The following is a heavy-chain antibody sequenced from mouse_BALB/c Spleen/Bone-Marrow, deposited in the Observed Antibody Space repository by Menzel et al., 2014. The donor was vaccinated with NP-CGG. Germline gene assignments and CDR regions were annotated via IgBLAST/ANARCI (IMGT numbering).Heavy chain of an antibody. V-gene: IGHV1-82*01. CDR3: ARSYGYHAMDY. Sequence: QVQLQQSGPELVKPGASVKISCKASGYAFSSSWMNWVKQRPGQGLEWIGRIYPGDGDTNYNGKFKGKATLTADKSSSTAYIQLSRVTSVDSAVYFGARSYGYHAMDYWGQGTSVSVSS. CDR2: IYPGDGDT. CDR1: GYAFSSSW. J-gene: IGHJ4*01. D-gene: IGHD1-1*02.